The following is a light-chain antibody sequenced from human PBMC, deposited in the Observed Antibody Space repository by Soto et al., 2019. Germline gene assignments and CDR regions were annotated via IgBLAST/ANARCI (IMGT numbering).Light chain of an antibody. CDR2: DAS. J-gene: IGKJ4*01. CDR1: RSVSTY. Sequence: EIVLTQSPATLSLSPGEGATLSCRASRSVSTYLAWYQQKPGQAPRLLIYDASNRATGIPARFSGSGSGTDFTLTISSLEPEDFAVYYCHRRSNWPLTCGGGTKVEIK. V-gene: IGKV3-11*01. CDR3: HRRSNWPLT.